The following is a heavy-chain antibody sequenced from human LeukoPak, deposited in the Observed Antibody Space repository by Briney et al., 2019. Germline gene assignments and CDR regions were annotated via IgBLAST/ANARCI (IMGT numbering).Heavy chain of an antibody. Sequence: ASVKVSCKASGYTFTIYAMNWVRQAPGQGLEWMGWINTNTGNLTYAQGFTGRFVFSLDTSVSTAYLQISSLKAEDTAVYYCARDRERSGATYYYYYGMDVWGQGTTVTVSS. V-gene: IGHV7-4-1*02. CDR2: INTNTGNL. CDR1: GYTFTIYA. CDR3: ARDRERSGATYYYYYGMDV. D-gene: IGHD5-12*01. J-gene: IGHJ6*02.